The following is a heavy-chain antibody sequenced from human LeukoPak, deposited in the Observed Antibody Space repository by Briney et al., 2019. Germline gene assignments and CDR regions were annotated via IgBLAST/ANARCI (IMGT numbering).Heavy chain of an antibody. CDR3: ARDPGYYDSSGYYVPYDFDY. Sequence: ASVKVSCKASGYTFTSYYMHWVRQAPGQGLEWMGIINPSGGSTSYAQKFQGRVTMTRDTSTSTVYMELSSLRSEDTAVYYCARDPGYYDSSGYYVPYDFDYWGQGTLVIVSS. V-gene: IGHV1-46*01. J-gene: IGHJ4*02. D-gene: IGHD3-22*01. CDR2: INPSGGST. CDR1: GYTFTSYY.